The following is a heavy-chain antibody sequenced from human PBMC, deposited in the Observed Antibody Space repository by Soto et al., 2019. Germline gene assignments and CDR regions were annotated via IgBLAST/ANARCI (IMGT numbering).Heavy chain of an antibody. Sequence: QVQLQESGPGLVKPSETLSLTCTVSGGSVSSGSYYWSWIRQPPEKGLEWIGYIYYSGSTNYNPSLKSRVTISVDTSKNQFSLKLSSVTAADTAVYYCARNGYIGYFDYWGQGTLVTVSS. CDR3: ARNGYIGYFDY. CDR1: GGSVSSGSYY. CDR2: IYYSGST. D-gene: IGHD6-13*01. V-gene: IGHV4-61*01. J-gene: IGHJ4*02.